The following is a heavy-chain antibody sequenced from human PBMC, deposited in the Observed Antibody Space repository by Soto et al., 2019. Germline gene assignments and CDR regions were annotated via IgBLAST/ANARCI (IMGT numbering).Heavy chain of an antibody. CDR1: GGSISSADYY. CDR3: ARAIVVTIGGMDI. D-gene: IGHD5-12*01. V-gene: IGHV4-30-4*01. J-gene: IGHJ6*02. Sequence: SETLSLTCTVSGGSISSADYYWIWVRQPPGKGLEWIGYIYYSGSTFFNPSLRSRVTISKDTSRNQFSLRLNSVTAADTAVYYCARAIVVTIGGMDIWGQGTTVTVSS. CDR2: IYYSGST.